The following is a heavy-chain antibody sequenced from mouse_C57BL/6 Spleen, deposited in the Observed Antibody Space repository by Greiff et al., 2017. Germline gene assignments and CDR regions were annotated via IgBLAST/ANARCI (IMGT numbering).Heavy chain of an antibody. V-gene: IGHV5-4*01. J-gene: IGHJ3*01. CDR2: ISDGGSYT. CDR3: ARDLYGPQRGFAY. Sequence: EVKLMESGGGLVKPGGSLKLSCAASGFTFSSYAMSWVRQTPEKRLEWVATISDGGSYTYYPDNVKGRFTISRDNAKNNLYLQMSHLKSEDTAMYYCARDLYGPQRGFAYWGQGTLVTVSA. D-gene: IGHD1-1*01. CDR1: GFTFSSYA.